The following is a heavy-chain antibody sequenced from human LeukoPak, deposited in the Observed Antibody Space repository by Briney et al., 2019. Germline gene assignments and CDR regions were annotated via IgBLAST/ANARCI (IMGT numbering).Heavy chain of an antibody. CDR2: IIPIFGTA. CDR1: GGTFSRYA. D-gene: IGHD6-6*01. Sequence: SVKVSCTASGGTFSRYAINWVRQAPGQGLEWMGGIIPIFGTANYAQKFQGRVTITADESTSTAYMELSSLRSEDTAVYYCARASYSSSGGDYWGQGTLVTVSS. V-gene: IGHV1-69*13. CDR3: ARASYSSSGGDY. J-gene: IGHJ4*02.